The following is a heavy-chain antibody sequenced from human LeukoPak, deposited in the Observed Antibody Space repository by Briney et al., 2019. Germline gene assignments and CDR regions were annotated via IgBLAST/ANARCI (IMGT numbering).Heavy chain of an antibody. CDR1: GFTVTNND. Sequence: GGSLRLSCAASGFTVTNNDMNWVRQAPGKGLEWVSVIASGGSTYFADSVKGRFTVSRDNSKNTLSLQMNSLRVEDTAVYYCARDLISGPATHDSWGQGALVTVSS. CDR3: ARDLISGPATHDS. V-gene: IGHV3-66*01. CDR2: IASGGST. J-gene: IGHJ4*02. D-gene: IGHD2-15*01.